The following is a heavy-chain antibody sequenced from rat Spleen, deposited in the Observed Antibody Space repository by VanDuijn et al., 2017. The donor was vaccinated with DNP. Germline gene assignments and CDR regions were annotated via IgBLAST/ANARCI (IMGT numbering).Heavy chain of an antibody. CDR3: ATAIGDY. J-gene: IGHJ2*01. CDR1: GFTFSAYY. V-gene: IGHV5-7*01. CDR2: INTDGGRT. Sequence: EVQLMESGGGLVQPGRSLKLSCAASGFTFSAYYMAWVRQAPKKGLEWVASINTDGGRTYYPDSVKGRFTISRDNAKSTLYLQMDSLRSEDTATYFCATAIGDYWGQGVMVTVSS. D-gene: IGHD1-5*01.